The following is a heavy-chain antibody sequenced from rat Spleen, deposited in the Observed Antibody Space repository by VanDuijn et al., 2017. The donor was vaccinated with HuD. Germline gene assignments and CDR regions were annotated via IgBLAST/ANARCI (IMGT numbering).Heavy chain of an antibody. CDR1: GFTFNNYW. J-gene: IGHJ3*01. CDR2: ISYDGSNT. D-gene: IGHD1-10*01. Sequence: EVQLVESGGGLVQPGGSLKLSCVASGFTFNNYWMTWVRQAPTKGLEWVATISYDGSNTYYRDSVKGRFTISRDNAKNTLYLQMNSLRSEDTATYYCTRDRVTIPFAYWGQGTLVTVSS. CDR3: TRDRVTIPFAY. V-gene: IGHV5-31*01.